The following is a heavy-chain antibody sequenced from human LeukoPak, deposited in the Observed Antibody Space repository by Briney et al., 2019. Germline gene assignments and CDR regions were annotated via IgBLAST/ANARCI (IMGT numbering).Heavy chain of an antibody. Sequence: PGGSLRLSCAASGFTFSSYWMSWVRQAPGKGLEWVANIKQDGSEKYYVDSVKGRFTISRDNAKNSLYLQMNSLRAEDTAVYYCARDFFVAAGPIYFDYWGQGTLVTVSS. CDR2: IKQDGSEK. CDR3: ARDFFVAAGPIYFDY. V-gene: IGHV3-7*01. J-gene: IGHJ4*02. D-gene: IGHD6-13*01. CDR1: GFTFSSYW.